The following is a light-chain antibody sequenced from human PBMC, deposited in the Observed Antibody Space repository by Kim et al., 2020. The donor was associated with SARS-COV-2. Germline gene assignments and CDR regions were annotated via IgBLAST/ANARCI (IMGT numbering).Light chain of an antibody. Sequence: RVTSSCDGNGSNIGSDYVVHCYHQLPGAAPKVVIYSNDKRPSGVPDRFSGSQSGPSASLAITGLQPDDEGYYYCQSYDSNLRGAVFGGGTQLTVL. J-gene: IGLJ3*02. CDR1: GSNIGSDYV. V-gene: IGLV1-40*01. CDR2: SND. CDR3: QSYDSNLRGAV.